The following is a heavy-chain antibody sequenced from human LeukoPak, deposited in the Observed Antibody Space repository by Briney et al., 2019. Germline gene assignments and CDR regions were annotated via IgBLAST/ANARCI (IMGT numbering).Heavy chain of an antibody. D-gene: IGHD6-6*01. J-gene: IGHJ4*02. Sequence: GASVKVSCKASGYTFTGYYMHWVRQAPGQGLECMGWINPNSGGTNYAQKFQGRVTMTRDTSISTAYMELSRLRSDDTAVYYCARGEPLYLSSSPGDYWGQGTLVTVSS. CDR3: ARGEPLYLSSSPGDY. CDR1: GYTFTGYY. CDR2: INPNSGGT. V-gene: IGHV1-2*02.